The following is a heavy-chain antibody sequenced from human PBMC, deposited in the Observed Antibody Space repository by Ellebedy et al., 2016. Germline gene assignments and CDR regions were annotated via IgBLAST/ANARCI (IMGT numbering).Heavy chain of an antibody. J-gene: IGHJ6*02. Sequence: SVKVSXXASGGTFSSYAISWVRQAPGQGLEWMGRIIPILGIANYAQKFQGRVTITADKSTSTAYMELSSLRSEDTAVYYCARETMIVVVTTSPGYYYYGMDVWGQGTTVTVSS. D-gene: IGHD3-22*01. CDR1: GGTFSSYA. CDR3: ARETMIVVVTTSPGYYYYGMDV. CDR2: IIPILGIA. V-gene: IGHV1-69*04.